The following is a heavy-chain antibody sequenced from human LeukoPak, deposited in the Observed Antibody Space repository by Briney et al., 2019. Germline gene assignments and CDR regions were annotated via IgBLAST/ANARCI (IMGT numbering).Heavy chain of an antibody. CDR2: INTNTGNP. V-gene: IGHV7-4-1*01. Sequence: ASVKVSCKASGYTFTSYAMNWVRQAPGQGLEWMGWINTNTGNPTYAQGFTGRFVFSLDTSVSTAYLQIGSLKAEDTAVYYCASDSHSSGYYLDAFDIWGQGTMVTVSS. D-gene: IGHD3-22*01. J-gene: IGHJ3*02. CDR1: GYTFTSYA. CDR3: ASDSHSSGYYLDAFDI.